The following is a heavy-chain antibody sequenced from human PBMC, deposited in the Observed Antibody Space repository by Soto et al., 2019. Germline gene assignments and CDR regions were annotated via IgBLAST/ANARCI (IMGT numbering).Heavy chain of an antibody. CDR1: GFTFTHYR. Sequence: GGSLRLSCAASGFTFTHYRIHWVRQAPGKGLVWVSRVNSDGSSTNYADAVKGRFTISRDNSKNMAYLQMNNLTVEDTGVYYCAKAGDWNYVYDFWGQGTLVTVSS. V-gene: IGHV3-74*01. J-gene: IGHJ4*02. CDR3: AKAGDWNYVYDF. CDR2: VNSDGSST. D-gene: IGHD1-7*01.